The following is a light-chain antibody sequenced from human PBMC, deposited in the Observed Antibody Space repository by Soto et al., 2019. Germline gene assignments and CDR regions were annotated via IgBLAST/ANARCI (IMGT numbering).Light chain of an antibody. CDR2: KAS. CDR3: QQHNSLYT. J-gene: IGKJ2*01. V-gene: IGKV1-5*03. Sequence: DIQMTQSPSTLSASVGDRVTITCRASQSISSWLAWYQQKPGKAPKLLIYKASSLESGVPSRFSGSGSGTEFTLTISSLQPDDFQTYYCQQHNSLYTFGQGTKLEIK. CDR1: QSISSW.